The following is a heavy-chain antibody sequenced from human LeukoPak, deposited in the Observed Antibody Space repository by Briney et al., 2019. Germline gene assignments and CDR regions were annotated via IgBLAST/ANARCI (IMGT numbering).Heavy chain of an antibody. D-gene: IGHD2-21*02. J-gene: IGHJ4*02. CDR3: TTGRVVTATKDY. CDR1: GFTFSNAW. V-gene: IGHV3-15*01. CDR2: IKSKTDGGTT. Sequence: GFLRLSCAASGFTFSNAWMSWVRQAPGKGLEWVGRIKSKTDGGTTDYAAPVKGRFTISRDDSKNKLYLQMNSLKTEDTAVYYCTTGRVVTATKDYWGQGTLVTVSS.